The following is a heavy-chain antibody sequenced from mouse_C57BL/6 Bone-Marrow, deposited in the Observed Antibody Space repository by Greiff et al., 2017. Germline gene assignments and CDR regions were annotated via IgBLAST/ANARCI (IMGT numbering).Heavy chain of an antibody. CDR2: ISSGGDYI. CDR3: TRITTVQYYFDY. J-gene: IGHJ2*01. Sequence: EVKLMESGEGLVKPGGSLKLSCAASGFTFSSYAMSWVRQTPEKRLEWVAYISSGGDYIYYADTVKGRFTISRDNARNTLYLQMSSLKSEDTAMYYCTRITTVQYYFDYWGQGTTLTVSS. D-gene: IGHD1-1*01. V-gene: IGHV5-9-1*02. CDR1: GFTFSSYA.